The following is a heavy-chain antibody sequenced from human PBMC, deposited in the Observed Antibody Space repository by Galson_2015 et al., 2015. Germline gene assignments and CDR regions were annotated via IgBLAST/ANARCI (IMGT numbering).Heavy chain of an antibody. D-gene: IGHD3-22*01. CDR1: GFAFSNSA. CDR3: AASRGRLLGWINF. CDR2: IAVGSGDT. J-gene: IGHJ4*02. Sequence: SVKVSCKASGFAFSNSAVHWVRQARGQRLEWIGWIAVGSGDTNHAQKFHERVTITRDMSTSSVNMELSSLRSEDTALYYCAASRGRLLGWINFWGQGTQVTVSS. V-gene: IGHV1-58*01.